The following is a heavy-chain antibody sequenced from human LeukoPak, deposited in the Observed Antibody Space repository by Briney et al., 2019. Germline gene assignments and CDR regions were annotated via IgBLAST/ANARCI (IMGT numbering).Heavy chain of an antibody. CDR1: GFTFRSYG. CDR3: AKTSSYSSGWYDY. V-gene: IGHV3-30*02. CDR2: IRYDGSNN. Sequence: GGSLRLSCAASGFTFRSYGMHWVRQARGKGLAGVAFIRYDGSNNYYADSVKGRFTISRDNSKNTLYLQMNSLRTEDTAVYYCAKTSSYSSGWYDYWGQGTLVTVSS. D-gene: IGHD6-19*01. J-gene: IGHJ4*02.